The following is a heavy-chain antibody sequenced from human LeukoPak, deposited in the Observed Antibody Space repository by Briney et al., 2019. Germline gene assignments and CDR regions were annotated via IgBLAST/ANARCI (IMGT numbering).Heavy chain of an antibody. Sequence: PGGSLRLSCAASGFTFSSYDMYWVRQATGKGLEWVSAIGTAGDTYYPGSVKGRFTISRENAKNSLYLQMNSLRAGDTAVYYCARGSSGYLYYYGMDVWGQGTTVTVSS. J-gene: IGHJ6*02. CDR1: GFTFSSYD. CDR3: ARGSSGYLYYYGMDV. D-gene: IGHD3-22*01. V-gene: IGHV3-13*01. CDR2: IGTAGDT.